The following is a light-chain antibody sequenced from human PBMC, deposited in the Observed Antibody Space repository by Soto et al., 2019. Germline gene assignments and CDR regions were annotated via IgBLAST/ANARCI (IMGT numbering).Light chain of an antibody. CDR3: SSYTTSNTWV. CDR2: EVS. V-gene: IGLV2-14*01. J-gene: IGLJ3*02. Sequence: QSALTQPASVSGSPGQSITISCTGTSSDVGGYKYVSWFQQHPGEVPKLLIYEVSNRPSGVSNRFSASKSANTASLTISGLQTEDEADYYCSSYTTSNTWVFGGGTKLTVL. CDR1: SSDVGGYKY.